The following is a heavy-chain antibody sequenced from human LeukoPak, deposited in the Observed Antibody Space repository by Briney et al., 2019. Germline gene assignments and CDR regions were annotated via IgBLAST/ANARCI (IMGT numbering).Heavy chain of an antibody. D-gene: IGHD3-16*01. CDR3: TRDTNYDYVWGSPAGIPGRFRD. Sequence: GGSLRLSCTASGFTFGDYAMSWVRQAPGKGLEWVGFIRSKAYGGTTEYAASVKGRFTISRDDSKSIAYLQMNSLKTEDTAVYYCTRDTNYDYVWGSPAGIPGRFRDWGQGTLVTVSS. V-gene: IGHV3-49*04. CDR1: GFTFGDYA. J-gene: IGHJ4*02. CDR2: IRSKAYGGTT.